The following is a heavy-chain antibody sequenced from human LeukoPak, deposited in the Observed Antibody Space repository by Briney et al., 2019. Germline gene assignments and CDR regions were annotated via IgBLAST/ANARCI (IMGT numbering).Heavy chain of an antibody. CDR1: GFTFSSYA. Sequence: PGGSLRLSCAASGFTFSSYAMSWVRQAPGKGLEWVANIKQDGSEKYYVDSVKGRFTISRDNAKNSLYLQMNSLRAEDTAVYYCARWQSSGYLYYYYYGMDVWGQGTTVTVSS. V-gene: IGHV3-7*01. D-gene: IGHD3-22*01. J-gene: IGHJ6*02. CDR2: IKQDGSEK. CDR3: ARWQSSGYLYYYYYGMDV.